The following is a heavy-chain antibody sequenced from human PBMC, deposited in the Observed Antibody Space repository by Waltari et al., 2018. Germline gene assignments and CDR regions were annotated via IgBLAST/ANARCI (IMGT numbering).Heavy chain of an antibody. Sequence: EVQLVESGGGLVKPGGSLRLTCAASGFTFRSYSRNWVRQAPGKGLEWVSSISSSSSYIYYADSVKGRFTISRDNAKNSLYLQMNSLRAEDTAVYYCARGITMTYDYWGQGTLVTVSS. D-gene: IGHD3-22*01. V-gene: IGHV3-21*01. CDR1: GFTFRSYS. J-gene: IGHJ4*02. CDR3: ARGITMTYDY. CDR2: ISSSSSYI.